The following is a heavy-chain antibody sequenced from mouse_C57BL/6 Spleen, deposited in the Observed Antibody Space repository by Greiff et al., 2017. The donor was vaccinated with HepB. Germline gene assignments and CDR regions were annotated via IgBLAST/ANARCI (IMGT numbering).Heavy chain of an antibody. CDR1: GYTFTSYT. CDR3: AREGTTVVGYYFDY. Sequence: VQLVESGAELARPGASVKMSCKASGYTFTSYTMHWVKQRPGQGLEWIGYINPSSGYTKYNQKFKDKATLTADKSSSTAYMQLSSLTSEDSAVYYCAREGTTVVGYYFDYWGQGTTLTVSS. D-gene: IGHD1-1*01. J-gene: IGHJ2*01. CDR2: INPSSGYT. V-gene: IGHV1-4*01.